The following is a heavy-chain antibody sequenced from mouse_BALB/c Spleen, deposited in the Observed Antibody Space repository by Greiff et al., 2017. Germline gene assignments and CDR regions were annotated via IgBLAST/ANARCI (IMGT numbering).Heavy chain of an antibody. V-gene: IGHV1S137*01. CDR3: ARHGYFDY. D-gene: IGHD1-1*02. Sequence: QVQLKESGAELVRPGVSVKISCKGSGYTFTDYAMHWVKQSHAKSLEWIGVISTYYGDASYNQKFKGKATMTVDKSSSTAYMELARLTSEDSAIYYCARHGYFDYWGQGTTLTVSS. J-gene: IGHJ2*01. CDR1: GYTFTDYA. CDR2: ISTYYGDA.